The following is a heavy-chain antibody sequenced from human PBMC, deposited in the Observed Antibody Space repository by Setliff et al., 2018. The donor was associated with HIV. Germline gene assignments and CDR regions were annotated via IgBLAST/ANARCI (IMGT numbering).Heavy chain of an antibody. D-gene: IGHD4-17*01. J-gene: IGHJ6*03. CDR3: ASLRGDYVGQYFYYMDV. CDR1: GYNFNTYW. CDR2: IFPGDSDT. V-gene: IGHV5-51*01. Sequence: GESLKISCKGPGYNFNTYWIAWVRQMPGKGLEWMGSIFPGDSDTRYSPSFQGQVTISADKSISTVYLHWGSLKASDTALYYCASLRGDYVGQYFYYMDVWGKGTTVTVSS.